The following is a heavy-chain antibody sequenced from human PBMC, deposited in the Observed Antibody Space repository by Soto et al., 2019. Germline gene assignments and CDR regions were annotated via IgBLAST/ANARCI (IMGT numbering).Heavy chain of an antibody. Sequence: GGSLRLSCAASGFTFSSYAMSWVRQAPGKGLEWVSAISGSGGSTYYADSVKGRFTISRDNSKNTLYLQMNSLRAEDTAVYYCAKDPTYEGFGESNWFDPWGQGTLVTVSS. CDR1: GFTFSSYA. V-gene: IGHV3-23*01. CDR3: AKDPTYEGFGESNWFDP. CDR2: ISGSGGST. D-gene: IGHD3-10*01. J-gene: IGHJ5*02.